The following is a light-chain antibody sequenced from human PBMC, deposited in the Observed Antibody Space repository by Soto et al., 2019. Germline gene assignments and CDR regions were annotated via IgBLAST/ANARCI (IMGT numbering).Light chain of an antibody. V-gene: IGLV1-44*01. CDR1: TANIGTNS. CDR2: TNN. J-gene: IGLJ7*01. Sequence: QSVLTQPPSVSGTPGQRVTISCSGSTANIGTNSVNWFQHLPGTAPKLLIYTNNQRPSGVPERFSGSRSGTSASLAISGLQSEDEADYYCATWDDSVYVFGSGTQLT. CDR3: ATWDDSVYV.